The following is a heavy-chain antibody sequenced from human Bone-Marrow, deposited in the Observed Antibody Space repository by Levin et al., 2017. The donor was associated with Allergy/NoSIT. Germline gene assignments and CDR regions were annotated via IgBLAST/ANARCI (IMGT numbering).Heavy chain of an antibody. V-gene: IGHV3-11*01. CDR1: GFDFSDYY. Sequence: GESLKISCVGSGFDFSDYYMTWIRQAPGQRLEWASHISNTARTTYYADSVKGRFTISRDNSKRSLFLQMDSLKVEDTAVYYCARESRAAAGTLDYWGQGIVVLVSS. CDR3: ARESRAAAGTLDY. CDR2: ISNTARTT. D-gene: IGHD6-13*01. J-gene: IGHJ4*02.